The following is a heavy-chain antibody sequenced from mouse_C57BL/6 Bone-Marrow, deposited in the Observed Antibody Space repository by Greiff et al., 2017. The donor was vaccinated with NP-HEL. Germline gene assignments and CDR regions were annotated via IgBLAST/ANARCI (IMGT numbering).Heavy chain of an antibody. CDR1: GFNIKDYY. J-gene: IGHJ2*01. CDR2: IDPEDGET. V-gene: IGHV14-2*01. CDR3: ARGAGTRYYFDY. Sequence: VQLQQSGAELVKPGASVKLSCTASGFNIKDYYMHWVKQRTEQGLEWIGRIDPEDGETKYAPNFQGKATITADTSSNTAYLQLSSLTTEDTAVYYCARGAGTRYYFDYRGQGTTRTVAS. D-gene: IGHD4-1*01.